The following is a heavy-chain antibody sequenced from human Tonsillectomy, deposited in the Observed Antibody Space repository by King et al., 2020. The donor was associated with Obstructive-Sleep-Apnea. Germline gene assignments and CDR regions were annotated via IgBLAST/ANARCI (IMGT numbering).Heavy chain of an antibody. V-gene: IGHV3-30*02. CDR1: GFTFSSYG. CDR2: IRYDGSNK. Sequence: GGGGGRPGGSLRLSCAASGFTFSSYGMHWVRQAPGKGLEWVAFIRYDGSNKYYADSVKGRFTISRDNSKNTLYLQMNSLRPEDTAVYYCAKRDSGSYYVSLDYWGQGTLVTVSS. D-gene: IGHD1-26*01. J-gene: IGHJ4*02. CDR3: AKRDSGSYYVSLDY.